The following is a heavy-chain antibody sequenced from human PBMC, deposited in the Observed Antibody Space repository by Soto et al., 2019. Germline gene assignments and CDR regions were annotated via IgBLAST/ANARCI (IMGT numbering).Heavy chain of an antibody. CDR1: GGTFSSYA. D-gene: IGHD3-16*01. J-gene: IGHJ4*02. V-gene: IGHV1-69*12. CDR2: IIPIFGTA. CDR3: AKDHSSWAGFPHY. Sequence: QVQLVQSGAEVKKPGSSVKVSCKASGGTFSSYAISWVRQAPGQGLEWMGGIIPIFGTANYAQKFQGRVTITADASTSTASMEMSSLRSEDTAVYYCAKDHSSWAGFPHYWGQGTLVTVSS.